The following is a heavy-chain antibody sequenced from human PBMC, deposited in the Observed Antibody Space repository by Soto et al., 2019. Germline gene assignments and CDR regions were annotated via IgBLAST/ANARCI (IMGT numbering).Heavy chain of an antibody. CDR2: IIPIRGIA. V-gene: IGHV1-69*02. CDR1: GGTFSSYT. J-gene: IGHJ6*02. Sequence: QVQLVQSGAEVKKPGSSVKVSCKASGGTFSSYTISWVRQAPGQGLEWMGRIIPIRGIANYAQKFQGRVTITGDKATSTAYKELSSLRSEDTAVYYCARAGGYGDYYYYYGMDVWGQGTTVTVSS. CDR3: ARAGGYGDYYYYYGMDV. D-gene: IGHD5-12*01.